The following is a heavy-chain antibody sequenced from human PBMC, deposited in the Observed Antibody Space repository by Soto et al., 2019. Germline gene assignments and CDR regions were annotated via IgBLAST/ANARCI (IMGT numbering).Heavy chain of an antibody. CDR1: GGSVSSGGYY. D-gene: IGHD1-7*01. J-gene: IGHJ4*02. V-gene: IGHV4-61*08. CDR2: IYYSGST. Sequence: SETLSLTCSVSGGSVSSGGYYWSWIRQPPGKGLEWIGYIYYSGSTNYNPSLKSRISISVETSKNQFSLKLTSVTAADTAVYYCAMLKRNYPLCGQGTLVTVSS. CDR3: AMLKRNYPL.